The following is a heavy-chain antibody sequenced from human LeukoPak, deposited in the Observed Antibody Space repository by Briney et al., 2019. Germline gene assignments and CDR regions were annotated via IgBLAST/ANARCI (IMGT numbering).Heavy chain of an antibody. J-gene: IGHJ4*02. Sequence: GGSLRLSCSASGFTFSTYAMHWVRQAPGKGLEWVSYISSNGSPIFYADSVKGRFTISRDNAKNSLSLLMNSLRAEDTAVYYCARDGGSGILDWGQGTLVTVSS. D-gene: IGHD3-10*01. CDR3: ARDGGSGILD. CDR1: GFTFSTYA. V-gene: IGHV3-48*03. CDR2: ISSNGSPI.